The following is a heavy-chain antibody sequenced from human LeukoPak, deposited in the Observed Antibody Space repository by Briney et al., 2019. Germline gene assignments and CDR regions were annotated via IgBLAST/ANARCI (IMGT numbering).Heavy chain of an antibody. V-gene: IGHV3-23*01. D-gene: IGHD6-13*01. CDR2: ISGSGGST. CDR3: AKGSIAAHDAKTTLDY. J-gene: IGHJ4*02. CDR1: GFILRSYA. Sequence: GGSLRLSCAASGFILRSYAMSWVRQAPGKGLEWVSAISGSGGSTYYADSVRGRYTISRDNSKNTLYVQMNSLRVEDTAVYYCAKGSIAAHDAKTTLDYWGQGTLVTVSS.